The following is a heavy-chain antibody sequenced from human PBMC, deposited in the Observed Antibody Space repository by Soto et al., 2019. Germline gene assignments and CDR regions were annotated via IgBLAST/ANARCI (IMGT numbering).Heavy chain of an antibody. CDR2: IIPILGIA. V-gene: IGHV1-69*02. D-gene: IGHD1-26*01. CDR1: GGTFSSYT. J-gene: IGHJ5*02. Sequence: QVQLVQSGAEVKKPGSSVKVSCKASGGTFSSYTISWVRQAPGQGLEWMGRIIPILGIANYAQKFQGRVTITADKSTSTAYMELSSLRSEDTAVYYCARVGRRTPPFAPWGQGTLVTVSS. CDR3: ARVGRRTPPFAP.